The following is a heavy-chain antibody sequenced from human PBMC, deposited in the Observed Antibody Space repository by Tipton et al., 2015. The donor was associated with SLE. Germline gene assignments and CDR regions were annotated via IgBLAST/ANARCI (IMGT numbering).Heavy chain of an antibody. Sequence: TLSLTCTVSGGSISSYYWSWIRQPPGKGLEWIGYIYYSGSTNCNPSLKSRVTISVDTSKNQFSLKLSSVTAADTAVYYCARDHGSGGPVDYWGQGTLVTVSS. V-gene: IGHV4-59*01. J-gene: IGHJ4*02. CDR2: IYYSGST. CDR1: GGSISSYY. D-gene: IGHD1-26*01. CDR3: ARDHGSGGPVDY.